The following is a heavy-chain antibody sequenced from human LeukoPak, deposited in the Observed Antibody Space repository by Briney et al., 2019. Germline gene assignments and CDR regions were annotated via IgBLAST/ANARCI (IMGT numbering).Heavy chain of an antibody. J-gene: IGHJ4*02. CDR3: ARETMVRGVIPLCYFDY. CDR2: IIPFFGTA. D-gene: IGHD3-10*01. Sequence: TSVRVSCKASGYTFTSYDINWVRQATGQGLEWMGGIIPFFGTANYAQKFQGRVTITTDESTSTAYMELSSLRSEDTAVYYYARETMVRGVIPLCYFDYWGQGTLVTVSS. CDR1: GYTFTSYD. V-gene: IGHV1-69*05.